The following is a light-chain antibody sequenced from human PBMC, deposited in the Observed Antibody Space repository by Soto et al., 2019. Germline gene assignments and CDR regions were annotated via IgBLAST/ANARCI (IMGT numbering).Light chain of an antibody. CDR1: SSDVGGHNY. CDR2: EVT. J-gene: IGLJ1*01. CDR3: SSYTFTSTLYV. Sequence: QSALTQPASVSGSPGQSITVSCTGSSSDVGGHNYVSWYQQHPGKAPNLMIYEVTKRPSGVSNRFSGSKSGNTASLTISGLQAEDEADYYCSSYTFTSTLYVFGTGTKVTVL. V-gene: IGLV2-14*01.